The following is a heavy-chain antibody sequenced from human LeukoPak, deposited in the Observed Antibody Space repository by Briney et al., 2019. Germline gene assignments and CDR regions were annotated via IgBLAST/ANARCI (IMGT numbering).Heavy chain of an antibody. CDR2: INHSGST. D-gene: IGHD6-13*01. Sequence: SETLSLTCAVYGGSFSGYYWSWIRQPPGKGLEWIGEINHSGSTNYNPSLKSRVTISVDTSKNQFSLRLSSVTAADTAVYYCARLRSSSWFRTGNYYYYYMDVWGKGTTVTVSS. CDR3: ARLRSSSWFRTGNYYYYYMDV. CDR1: GGSFSGYY. V-gene: IGHV4-34*01. J-gene: IGHJ6*03.